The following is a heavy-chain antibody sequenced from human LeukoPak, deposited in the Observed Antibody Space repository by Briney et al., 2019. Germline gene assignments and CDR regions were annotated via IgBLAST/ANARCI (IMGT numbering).Heavy chain of an antibody. CDR3: ARGAHRYYYGSSGYYHDAFDI. CDR1: GFTFSSYE. V-gene: IGHV3-48*03. Sequence: PGGSLRLSCAASGFTFSSYEMNWVRQAPGKGLEWVSYISSSGSTIYYADSVKGRFTISRDNAKNSLYLQMNSLRAEDTAVYYCARGAHRYYYGSSGYYHDAFDIWGQGTMVTVSS. J-gene: IGHJ3*02. D-gene: IGHD3-22*01. CDR2: ISSSGSTI.